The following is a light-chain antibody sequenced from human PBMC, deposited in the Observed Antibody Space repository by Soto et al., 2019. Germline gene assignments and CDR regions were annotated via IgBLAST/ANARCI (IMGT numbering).Light chain of an antibody. J-gene: IGKJ5*01. CDR3: QHYNNWPIT. CDR2: GAS. CDR1: QSVGSNY. V-gene: IGKV3-20*01. Sequence: EFVLTHSPGTLSLSPGERATLSFSSSQSVGSNYLAWYQQKPGQAPRLLIYGASSRATGIADRFSGSGSGTDFTLTISSLQAADFAVYHCQHYNNWPITFGQGTRLEIK.